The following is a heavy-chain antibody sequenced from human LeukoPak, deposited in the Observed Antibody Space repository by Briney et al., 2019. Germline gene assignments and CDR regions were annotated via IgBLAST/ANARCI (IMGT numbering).Heavy chain of an antibody. J-gene: IGHJ5*02. CDR1: GYTFTGYY. D-gene: IGHD6-13*01. Sequence: ASVKVSRNASGYTFTGYYMHWVRQAPGQGLEWMGRINPNSGGTNYAQKFQGRVTMTRDTSISTAYMELSRLRSDDTAVYYCARQGIAINWFDPWGQGTLVTVSS. CDR3: ARQGIAINWFDP. V-gene: IGHV1-2*06. CDR2: INPNSGGT.